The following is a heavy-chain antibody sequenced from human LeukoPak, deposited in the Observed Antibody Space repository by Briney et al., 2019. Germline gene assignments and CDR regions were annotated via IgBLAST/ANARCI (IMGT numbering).Heavy chain of an antibody. J-gene: IGHJ6*03. V-gene: IGHV3-7*01. Sequence: GGSLRLSCAASGFTFSSYWMSWVRQAPGKGLEWVANIKQDGSEKYYVDSVKGRFTISRDNAKNSLYLQMNSLRAEDTAVYYCARRNTAMARRYYYYYYMDVWGKGTTVTVSS. CDR1: GFTFSSYW. CDR2: IKQDGSEK. CDR3: ARRNTAMARRYYYYYYMDV. D-gene: IGHD5-18*01.